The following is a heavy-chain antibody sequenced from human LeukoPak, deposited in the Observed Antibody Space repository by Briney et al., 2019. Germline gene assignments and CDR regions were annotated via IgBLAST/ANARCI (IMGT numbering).Heavy chain of an antibody. Sequence: PGGSLRLSCAASGFAFSSYAMNWVRQAPGKGLEWVSSISSTGSYIYYADSVGGRFTISRDNAKNSLYLQMNSLRAEDTAVYYCARDQSSGNYFYPFDYWGQGTLVTVSS. J-gene: IGHJ4*02. CDR2: ISSTGSYI. V-gene: IGHV3-21*01. CDR3: ARDQSSGNYFYPFDY. D-gene: IGHD1-26*01. CDR1: GFAFSSYA.